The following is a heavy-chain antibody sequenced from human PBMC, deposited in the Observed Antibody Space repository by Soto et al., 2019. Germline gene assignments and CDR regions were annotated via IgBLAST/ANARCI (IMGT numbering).Heavy chain of an antibody. CDR3: AWAYYDILTGHITHFPELYGMDF. D-gene: IGHD3-9*01. V-gene: IGHV1-69*01. Sequence: QVQLVQSGAEVKKPGSSVKVSCKASGGTFSSYAISWVRQAPGQGLEWMGGIIPIFGTANYVQKFQGSVTITADDSTSTACMGPRSLRAEDTAVYYCAWAYYDILTGHITHFPELYGMDFWGQVTAVAVSS. J-gene: IGHJ6*02. CDR2: IIPIFGTA. CDR1: GGTFSSYA.